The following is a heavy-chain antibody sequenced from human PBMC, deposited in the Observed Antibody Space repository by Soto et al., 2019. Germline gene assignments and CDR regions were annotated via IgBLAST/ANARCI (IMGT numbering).Heavy chain of an antibody. Sequence: ETRLLTWSVSGGSVSTGSYSGSWILQPPGKGLAWIGDIYYSGSTTYNPSLKSRVTISVDTSKNQFSLKLSSVTAADTAVYYCASQYSGSYYRWFDPWGQGTLVTVS. V-gene: IGHV4-61*01. CDR2: IYYSGST. CDR3: ASQYSGSYYRWFDP. D-gene: IGHD1-26*01. J-gene: IGHJ5*02. CDR1: GGSVSTGSYS.